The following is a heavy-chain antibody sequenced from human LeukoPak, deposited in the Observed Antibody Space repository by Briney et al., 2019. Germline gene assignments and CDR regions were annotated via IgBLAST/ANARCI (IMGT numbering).Heavy chain of an antibody. J-gene: IGHJ4*02. V-gene: IGHV3-74*01. Sequence: PGRSLRLSCAASGFTFSSYWMHWVRQAPGKGLVWVSRISSDGTSPSYADSVKGRFTLSRDNAKNTVYLQMNSLRAEDTAVYYCARSREPGRDGDYWGQGTLVTVSS. CDR1: GFTFSSYW. D-gene: IGHD5-24*01. CDR3: ARSREPGRDGDY. CDR2: ISSDGTSP.